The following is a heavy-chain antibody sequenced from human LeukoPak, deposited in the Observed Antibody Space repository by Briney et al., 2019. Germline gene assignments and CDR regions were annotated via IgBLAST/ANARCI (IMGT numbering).Heavy chain of an antibody. CDR3: ARGVDYDILTGYYNGGVNWFDP. CDR2: IKQDGSEK. CDR1: GFTFSSYC. Sequence: GGSLRLSCAASGFTFSSYCMSWVRQAPGKGLEWVANIKQDGSEKYYVDSVKGRFTISRDNAKNSLYLQMNSLRAEDTAVYYCARGVDYDILTGYYNGGVNWFDPWGQGTLVTVSS. J-gene: IGHJ5*02. V-gene: IGHV3-7*01. D-gene: IGHD3-9*01.